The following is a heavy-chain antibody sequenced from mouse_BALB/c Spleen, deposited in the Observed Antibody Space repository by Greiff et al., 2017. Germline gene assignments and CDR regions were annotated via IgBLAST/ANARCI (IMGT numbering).Heavy chain of an antibody. J-gene: IGHJ4*01. CDR3: ARVGYRTYGGLYAMDY. CDR1: GFTFSSFG. CDR2: ISSGSSTI. D-gene: IGHD2-5*01. Sequence: EVKLVESGGGLVQPGGSRKLSCAASGFTFSSFGMHWVRQAPEKGLEWVAYISSGSSTIYYADTVKGRFTISRDNTKNTLFLQMTRLRSEDTAMYYWARVGYRTYGGLYAMDYWGQGTSVTVSS. V-gene: IGHV5-17*02.